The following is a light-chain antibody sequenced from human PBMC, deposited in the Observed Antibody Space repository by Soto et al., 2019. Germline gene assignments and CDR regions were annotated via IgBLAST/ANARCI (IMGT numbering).Light chain of an antibody. J-gene: IGLJ1*01. V-gene: IGLV4-69*01. CDR3: QTWGTDVHV. CDR2: VTSDGNH. CDR1: SGHSSYV. Sequence: QLVLTQSPSASASLGASVKLTCTLSSGHSSYVIAWHQQQPEKGPRYLMRVTSDGNHIKGDGIPDRFSGSSSGAERYLTISSLQSDDEAEYYCQTWGTDVHVFGTGTKVTVL.